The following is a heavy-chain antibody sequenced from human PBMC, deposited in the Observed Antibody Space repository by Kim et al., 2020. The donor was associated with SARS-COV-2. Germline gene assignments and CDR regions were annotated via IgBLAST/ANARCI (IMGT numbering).Heavy chain of an antibody. D-gene: IGHD6-6*01. Sequence: SETLSLTCAVYGGSFSGYYWSWIRQPPGKGLEWIGEINHSGSTNYNPSLKSRVTISVDTSKNQFSLKLSSVTAADTAVYYCAKCGNILKNRYSSSTHYY. V-gene: IGHV4-34*01. CDR3: AKCGNILKNRYSSSTHYY. J-gene: IGHJ6*01. CDR1: GGSFSGYY. CDR2: INHSGST.